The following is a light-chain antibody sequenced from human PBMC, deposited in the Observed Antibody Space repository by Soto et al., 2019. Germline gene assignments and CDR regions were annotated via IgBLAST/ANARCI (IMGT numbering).Light chain of an antibody. Sequence: QSVLLQPASVSGSPGQSITISCTGTSRDVGGSNYVSWYQHHPHRAPRLLIYQVSYRPSGFSSGFAGYKSGNTASLTISGLQAEDEADYYCSSYTSSNTLEVFGVGTKLTVL. CDR2: QVS. CDR1: SRDVGGSNY. J-gene: IGLJ2*01. V-gene: IGLV2-14*01. CDR3: SSYTSSNTLEV.